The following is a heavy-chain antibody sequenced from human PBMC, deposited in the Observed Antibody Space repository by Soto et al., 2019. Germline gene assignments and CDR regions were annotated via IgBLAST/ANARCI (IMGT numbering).Heavy chain of an antibody. CDR1: GFTFNTYD. D-gene: IGHD2-21*01. Sequence: EVQLVESGGGLVKPGGFLRLSCAASGFTFNTYDMNWVRQAPGKGLEWVSSITAGSAYIYYADSVRGRITISRDNAKNSLFLQMHSLRAEDPAVYYCVRSGTARLLRHSWFDTWGQGTLVTVSS. J-gene: IGHJ5*02. V-gene: IGHV3-21*01. CDR3: VRSGTARLLRHSWFDT. CDR2: ITAGSAYI.